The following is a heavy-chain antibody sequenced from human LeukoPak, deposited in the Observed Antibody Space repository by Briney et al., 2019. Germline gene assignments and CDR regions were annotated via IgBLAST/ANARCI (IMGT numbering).Heavy chain of an antibody. V-gene: IGHV1-18*01. Sequence: ASVKVSXKASGYTFTNYGISWVRQAPGQGPEWMGWVSGYNGNTKYAQKFQGRVTMTADTSTGTAYLEVRNLRSDDTAAYYCARSGRGTYYYFDLWGQGTLVIVSS. J-gene: IGHJ4*02. CDR1: GYTFTNYG. CDR3: ARSGRGTYYYFDL. CDR2: VSGYNGNT. D-gene: IGHD3-10*01.